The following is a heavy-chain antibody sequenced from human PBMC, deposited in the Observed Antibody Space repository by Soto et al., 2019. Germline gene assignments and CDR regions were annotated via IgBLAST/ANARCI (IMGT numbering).Heavy chain of an antibody. CDR3: ARGVVPAADYYYYYYMDV. Sequence: SETLSLTCAVYGGSFSGYYWSWIRQPPGKGLEWIGEINHSGSTNYNPSLKSRVTISVDTSKNQFSLKLSSVTAADTAVYYCARGVVPAADYYYYYYMDVWGKGTTVTVPS. J-gene: IGHJ6*03. V-gene: IGHV4-34*01. CDR2: INHSGST. D-gene: IGHD2-2*01. CDR1: GGSFSGYY.